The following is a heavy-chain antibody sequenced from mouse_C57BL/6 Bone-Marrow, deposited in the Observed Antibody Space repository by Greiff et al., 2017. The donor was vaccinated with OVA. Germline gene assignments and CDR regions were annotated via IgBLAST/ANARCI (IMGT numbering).Heavy chain of an antibody. CDR2: IYPGDGDT. Sequence: QVQLQQSGPELVKPGASVKISCKASGYAFSSSWMNWVKQRPGKGLEWIGRIYPGDGDTNYNGKFKGKATLPAATSSSTAYMQISSLTSEDSAVYFCARDGWISTLFFDYWGEGTTLTVSS. D-gene: IGHD6-2*01. CDR3: ARDGWISTLFFDY. J-gene: IGHJ2*01. V-gene: IGHV1-82*01. CDR1: GYAFSSSW.